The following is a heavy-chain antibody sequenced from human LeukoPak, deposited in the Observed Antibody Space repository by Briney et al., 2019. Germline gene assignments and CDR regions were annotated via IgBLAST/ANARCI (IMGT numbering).Heavy chain of an antibody. D-gene: IGHD4-17*01. CDR1: GFTFSSYA. J-gene: IGHJ6*03. Sequence: GGSLRLSCAAFGFTFSSYAMSWVRQAPGKGLEWVSAISGSGGSTYYADSVKGRFTISRDNSKNTLYLQMNSLRAEDTAVYYCAKMGAVTTHYYYYYMDVWGKGTTVTVSS. CDR2: ISGSGGST. CDR3: AKMGAVTTHYYYYYMDV. V-gene: IGHV3-23*01.